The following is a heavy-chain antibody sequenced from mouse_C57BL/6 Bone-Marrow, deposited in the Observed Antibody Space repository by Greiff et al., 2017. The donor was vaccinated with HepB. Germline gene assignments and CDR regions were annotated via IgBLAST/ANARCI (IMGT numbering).Heavy chain of an antibody. D-gene: IGHD1-1*01. Sequence: VQVVESGPELVKPGASVKISCKASGYAFSSSWMNWVKQRPGKGLEWIGRIYPGDGDTNYNGKFKGKATLTADKSSSTAYMQLSSLTSEDSAVYFCARDGSSHWYFDVWGTGTTVTVSS. CDR2: IYPGDGDT. J-gene: IGHJ1*03. CDR1: GYAFSSSW. V-gene: IGHV1-82*01. CDR3: ARDGSSHWYFDV.